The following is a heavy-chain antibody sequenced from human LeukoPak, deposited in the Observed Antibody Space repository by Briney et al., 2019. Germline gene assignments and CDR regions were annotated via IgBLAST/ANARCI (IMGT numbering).Heavy chain of an antibody. V-gene: IGHV3-23*01. CDR2: ISGGGTTR. J-gene: IGHJ4*02. CDR3: AKTDDSTGPYDF. D-gene: IGHD2-2*01. CDR1: GFTFSTYA. Sequence: GRSLRLSCAASGFTFSTYAINWVRQAPGRGLEWVSAISGGGTTRFYADSVKGRFTISRDNSKNTLYLQMNSLRAEDTAVYFCAKTDDSTGPYDFWGQGTLVTVSS.